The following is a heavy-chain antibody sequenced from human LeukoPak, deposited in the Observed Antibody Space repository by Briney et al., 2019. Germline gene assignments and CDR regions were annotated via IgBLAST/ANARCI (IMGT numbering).Heavy chain of an antibody. CDR2: IYTSGST. J-gene: IGHJ6*02. CDR3: ARDLRHQPYYYGMDV. Sequence: PSETLSLTCTVSGGSISSYYWSWIRQPAGKGLEWIGRIYTSGSTNYNPSLKSRVTMSVDTSKNQFSLKLSSVTAADTAVYYCARDLRHQPYYYGMDVWGQGTTVTVSS. D-gene: IGHD3-16*01. CDR1: GGSISSYY. V-gene: IGHV4-4*07.